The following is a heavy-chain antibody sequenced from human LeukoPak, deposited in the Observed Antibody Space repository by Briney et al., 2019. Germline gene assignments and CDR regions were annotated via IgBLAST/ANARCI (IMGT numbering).Heavy chain of an antibody. CDR1: GFTFSSYG. J-gene: IGHJ3*02. CDR2: ISSSSNYI. Sequence: PGGSLRLSCAASGFTFSSYGMNWVRQAPGKGLEWVSSISSSSNYIYYADSVKGRFTISRDNAKNSLYLQMNSLRAEDTAVYYCARPRIAVAGTGAFDIWGQGTLVTVSS. CDR3: ARPRIAVAGTGAFDI. V-gene: IGHV3-21*01. D-gene: IGHD6-19*01.